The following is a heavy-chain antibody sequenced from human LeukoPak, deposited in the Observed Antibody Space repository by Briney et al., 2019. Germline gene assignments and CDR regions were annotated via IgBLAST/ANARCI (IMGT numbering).Heavy chain of an antibody. Sequence: ASVKVSCKASGYTFTGYYMHWVRQAPGQGLERMGWINPNSGGTNYAQKFQGRVTMTRDTSISTAYMELSRLRSDDTAVYYCARWYCSSTSCSIFDYWGQGTLVTVSS. CDR1: GYTFTGYY. CDR3: ARWYCSSTSCSIFDY. J-gene: IGHJ4*02. V-gene: IGHV1-2*02. D-gene: IGHD2-2*01. CDR2: INPNSGGT.